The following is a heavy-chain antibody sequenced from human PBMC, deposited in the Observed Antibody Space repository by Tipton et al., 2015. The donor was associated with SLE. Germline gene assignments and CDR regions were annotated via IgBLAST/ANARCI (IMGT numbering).Heavy chain of an antibody. V-gene: IGHV4-30-4*01. CDR1: GGSISSGDYY. Sequence: TLSLTCTVSGGSISSGDYYWSWIRQPPGKGLEWIGYIYYSGSTYYNPSLKSRVTISVDTSKNQFSLKLSSVTAADTAVYYCARGSGNWGIDYWGQGTLVTVSS. CDR3: ARGSGNWGIDY. D-gene: IGHD7-27*01. CDR2: IYYSGST. J-gene: IGHJ4*02.